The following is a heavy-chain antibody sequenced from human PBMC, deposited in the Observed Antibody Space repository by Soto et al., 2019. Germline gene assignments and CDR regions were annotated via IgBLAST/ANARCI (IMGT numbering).Heavy chain of an antibody. V-gene: IGHV1-18*01. CDR2: ISAYNGNT. J-gene: IGHJ5*02. D-gene: IGHD3-22*01. CDR3: ARVDSPAWFGL. Sequence: WGRLNQGQGLEWMGWISAYNGNTNYAQKLQGRVTMTTDTSTSTAYMELRSLRSDDTAVYYCARVDSPAWFGLWGQRTLGSVSS.